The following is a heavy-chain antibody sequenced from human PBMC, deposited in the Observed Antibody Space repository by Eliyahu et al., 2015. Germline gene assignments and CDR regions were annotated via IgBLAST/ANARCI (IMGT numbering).Heavy chain of an antibody. V-gene: IGHV3-73*01. D-gene: IGHD3/OR15-3a*01. Sequence: EVQLVESGGGLVQPGGSLKLSCXASGFTFXXXAMXWVRQASGKGLEWVGLIRTKPNDYAATYAASVEGRFTISRDDSKDTTYLQMNSLKTEDTAIYYCTRQGDDFWTGYFDYWGQGALVTVSS. CDR1: GFTFXXXA. CDR2: IRTKPNDYAA. CDR3: TRQGDDFWTGYFDY. J-gene: IGHJ4*02.